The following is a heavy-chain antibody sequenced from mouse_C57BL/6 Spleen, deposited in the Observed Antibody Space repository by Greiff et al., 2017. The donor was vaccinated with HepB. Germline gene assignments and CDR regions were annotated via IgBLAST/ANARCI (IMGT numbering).Heavy chain of an antibody. J-gene: IGHJ3*01. V-gene: IGHV1-61*01. CDR3: ARRGGTLFAY. Sequence: QVHVKQPGAELVRPGSSVKLSCKASGYTFTSYWMDWVKQRPGQGLEWIGNIYPSDSETHYNQKFKDKATLTVDKSSSTAYMQLSSLTSEDSAVYYCARRGGTLFAYWGQGTLVTVSA. CDR1: GYTFTSYW. D-gene: IGHD4-1*01. CDR2: IYPSDSET.